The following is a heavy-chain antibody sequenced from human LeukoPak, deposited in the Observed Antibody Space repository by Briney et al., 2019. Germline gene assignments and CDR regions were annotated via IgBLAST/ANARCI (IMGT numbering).Heavy chain of an antibody. CDR2: TSGSGGST. J-gene: IGHJ4*02. D-gene: IGHD6-13*01. V-gene: IGHV3-23*01. CDR3: AKRGLYSSTWYGFDY. CDR1: GFTFSNYV. Sequence: GGSLRLSCAASGFTFSNYVMTWVRQGPGKGLEWVSGTSGSGGSTYYADSVKGRFTISRDNSKNTLYLQMNSLTVEDTAVYYCAKRGLYSSTWYGFDYWGQGTLVTVSS.